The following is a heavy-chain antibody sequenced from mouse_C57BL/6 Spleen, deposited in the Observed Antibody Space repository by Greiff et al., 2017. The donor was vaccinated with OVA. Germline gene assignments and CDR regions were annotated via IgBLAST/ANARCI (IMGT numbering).Heavy chain of an antibody. CDR2: IYPRSGNT. V-gene: IGHV1-81*01. CDR3: ARSGVTTVVAPMDY. Sequence: VQLQQSGAELARPGASVKLSCKASGYTFTSYGISWVKQRTGQGLEWIGEIYPRSGNTYYNEKFKGKATLTADKSSSTAYMELRSLTSEDSAVYFCARSGVTTVVAPMDYWGQGTSVTVSS. D-gene: IGHD1-1*01. J-gene: IGHJ4*01. CDR1: GYTFTSYG.